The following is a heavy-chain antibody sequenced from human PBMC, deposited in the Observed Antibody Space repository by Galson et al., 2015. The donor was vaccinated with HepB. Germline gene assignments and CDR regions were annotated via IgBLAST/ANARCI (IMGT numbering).Heavy chain of an antibody. J-gene: IGHJ6*02. CDR1: GYTFTSYG. Sequence: SVKVSCKASGYTFTSYGISWVRQAPGQGLEWMGWISAYNGNTNYAQKLQGRVTMTTNTSTSTAYMELRSLRSDDTAVYYCARDKKYSNYHYYGMDVWGQGTTVTVSS. D-gene: IGHD4-11*01. CDR2: ISAYNGNT. CDR3: ARDKKYSNYHYYGMDV. V-gene: IGHV1-18*04.